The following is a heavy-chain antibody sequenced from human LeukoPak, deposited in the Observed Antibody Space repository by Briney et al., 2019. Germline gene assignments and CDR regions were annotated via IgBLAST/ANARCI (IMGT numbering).Heavy chain of an antibody. Sequence: SETLFLTCTVSGGSISSGGYYWSWIRQHPGKGLEWIGYIYYSGSTYYNPSLKSRVTISVDTSKNQFSLKLSSVTAADTAVYYCASTRWPHKDDYWGQGTLVTVSS. D-gene: IGHD1-1*01. CDR1: GGSISSGGYY. CDR2: IYYSGST. J-gene: IGHJ4*02. CDR3: ASTRWPHKDDY. V-gene: IGHV4-31*03.